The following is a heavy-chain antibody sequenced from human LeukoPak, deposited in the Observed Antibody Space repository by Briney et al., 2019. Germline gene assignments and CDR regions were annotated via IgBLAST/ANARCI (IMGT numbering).Heavy chain of an antibody. V-gene: IGHV3-74*01. CDR2: ISPDGSTT. D-gene: IGHD3-3*01. CDR3: MSSGDSGH. CDR1: GFTFSGYW. Sequence: GGSLRLSCAASGFTFSGYWMQWVRQAPGKGLLCVSRISPDGSTTTYADSVKGRFTISRDNAKKTLYLQMNSLRAEDTAVYYCMSSGDSGHWGQGTLVTDSS. J-gene: IGHJ4*02.